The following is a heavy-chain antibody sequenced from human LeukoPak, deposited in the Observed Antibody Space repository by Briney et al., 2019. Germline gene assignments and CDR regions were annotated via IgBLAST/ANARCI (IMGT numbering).Heavy chain of an antibody. V-gene: IGHV4-34*01. Sequence: SETLSLTCAVYGGSFSGYYWSWIRQPPGKGLEWIGEINHSGSTNYNPSLKSRVTISVDTSKNQFSLKLSSVTTADTAVYYCGRGATGYWGQGTLVTASS. CDR1: GGSFSGYY. D-gene: IGHD1-26*01. CDR3: GRGATGY. CDR2: INHSGST. J-gene: IGHJ4*02.